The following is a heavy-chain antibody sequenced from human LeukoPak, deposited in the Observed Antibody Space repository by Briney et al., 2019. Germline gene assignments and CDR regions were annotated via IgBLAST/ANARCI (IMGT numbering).Heavy chain of an antibody. CDR3: ARASGTSIAAAFDY. CDR1: GFTFSSYG. CDR2: ISYDGSNK. J-gene: IGHJ4*02. D-gene: IGHD6-13*01. V-gene: IGHV3-30*03. Sequence: GGSLRLSCAASGFTFSSYGMHWVRQAPGKGLEWVAVISYDGSNKYYADSVKGRFTISRDNSKNTLYLQMNSLRAEDTAVYYCARASGTSIAAAFDYWGQGTLVTVSS.